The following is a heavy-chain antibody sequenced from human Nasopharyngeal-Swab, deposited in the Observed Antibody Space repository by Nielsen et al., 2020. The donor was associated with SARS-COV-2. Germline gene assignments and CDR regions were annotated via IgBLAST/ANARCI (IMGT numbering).Heavy chain of an antibody. D-gene: IGHD3-3*01. V-gene: IGHV4-39*01. CDR1: GGSISSSSYY. CDR2: IHYSGST. CDR3: ARREGAIFGVVTYFDY. J-gene: IGHJ4*02. Sequence: SATLPLTCTVSGGSISSSSYYWGWLRHPPVKVLEYLGSIHYSGSTNYNPSLRSRVTISVDTSKNQFSLKLSSVTAADTAVYYCARREGAIFGVVTYFDYWGQGTLVTVSS.